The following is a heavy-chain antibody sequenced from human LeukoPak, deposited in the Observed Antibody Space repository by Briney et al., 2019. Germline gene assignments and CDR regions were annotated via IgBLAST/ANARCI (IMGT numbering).Heavy chain of an antibody. V-gene: IGHV1-3*01. D-gene: IGHD6-13*01. Sequence: ASVKVSCKASGYTFTSYAMHWVRQAPGQRLEWMGWINAGNGNTKYSQKFQGRVTITRDTSASTAYMELNSLRSEDTAVYYCAREAAAGIRLAYYYYGMDVWGQGTTVTVSS. CDR1: GYTFTSYA. J-gene: IGHJ6*02. CDR2: INAGNGNT. CDR3: AREAAAGIRLAYYYYGMDV.